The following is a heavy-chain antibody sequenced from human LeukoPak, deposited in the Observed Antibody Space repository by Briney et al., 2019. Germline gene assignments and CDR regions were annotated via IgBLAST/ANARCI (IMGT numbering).Heavy chain of an antibody. CDR2: ISGSGSGGST. CDR3: AKATSVTTLFDY. Sequence: GGSLRLSCAASGFTFSSYSMNWVRQAPGKGLEWVSSISGSGSGGSTYYADSVKGRFTISRDNSKNTLYLQMNSLRVEDAAVYYCAKATSVTTLFDYWGQGTLVTVSS. D-gene: IGHD4-17*01. V-gene: IGHV3-23*01. J-gene: IGHJ4*02. CDR1: GFTFSSYS.